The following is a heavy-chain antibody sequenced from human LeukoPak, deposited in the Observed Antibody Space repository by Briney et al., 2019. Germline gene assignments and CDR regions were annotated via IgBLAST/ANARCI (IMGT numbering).Heavy chain of an antibody. CDR1: GGSISSYY. Sequence: KPSETLSLTCTVSGGSISSYYWSWIRQPAGKGLEWIGRIYTSGSTNYNPSLKSRVTMSVDTSKNQFSLRLSSVTAADTAMYYCARVYYDSSGYHDFFDHWGQGTLVTVSS. V-gene: IGHV4-4*07. CDR2: IYTSGST. J-gene: IGHJ4*02. CDR3: ARVYYDSSGYHDFFDH. D-gene: IGHD3-22*01.